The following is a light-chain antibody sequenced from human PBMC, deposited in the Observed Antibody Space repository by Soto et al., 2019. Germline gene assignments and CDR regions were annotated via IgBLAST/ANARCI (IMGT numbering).Light chain of an antibody. V-gene: IGLV1-47*03. J-gene: IGLJ2*01. Sequence: QSVLTQPPSASGTPGQRVTISCSGSSSKIGSNYVYWYQQLPGTAPKLLIYRNNQRPSGVPDRFSGSQSGTSASLAISGPLSEDEADYYCAAWDDSLRGVVFGGGTQLT. CDR2: RNN. CDR1: SSKIGSNY. CDR3: AAWDDSLRGVV.